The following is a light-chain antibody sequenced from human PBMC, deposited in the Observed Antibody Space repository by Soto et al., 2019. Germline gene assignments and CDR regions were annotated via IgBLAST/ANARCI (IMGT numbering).Light chain of an antibody. CDR1: QNIGSF. Sequence: IQMTQSPSSLSSSIGDRVTITCRSSQNIGSFLNWYQQKPGEAPNLLIYDASNLESGVPLRFSGSGSGTEFTLTISSLQPDDFATYYCQQYNDYSPWTFGQGTKVDIK. V-gene: IGKV1-5*01. J-gene: IGKJ1*01. CDR2: DAS. CDR3: QQYNDYSPWT.